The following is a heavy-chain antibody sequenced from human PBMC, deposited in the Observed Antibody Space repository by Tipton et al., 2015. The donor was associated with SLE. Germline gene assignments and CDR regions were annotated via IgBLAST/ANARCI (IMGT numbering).Heavy chain of an antibody. D-gene: IGHD2-21*01. V-gene: IGHV4-4*07. CDR1: GGSISSDY. CDR2: FSSGGSP. Sequence: TLSLTCNVSGGSISSDYWSWIRQPPGKGLEWIGDFSSGGSPNYNPSLKSRVSMSVDTSKNQFSLKLSSVTAADTALYYCARGEYGYIVLGYWGQGTLVTVSS. CDR3: ARGEYGYIVLGY. J-gene: IGHJ4*02.